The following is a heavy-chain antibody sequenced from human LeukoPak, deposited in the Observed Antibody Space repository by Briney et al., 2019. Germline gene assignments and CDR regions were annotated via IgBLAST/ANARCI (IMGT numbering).Heavy chain of an antibody. J-gene: IGHJ4*02. CDR3: ARVGYDILTGYHGWFDY. Sequence: SGTLSLTCAVSGGSISSSNWWSWVRQPPGKGLEWIGEIYHSGSTNYNPSLKSRVTISVDKSKNQFSLKLSSVTAADTAVYYCARVGYDILTGYHGWFDYWGQGTLVTVSS. V-gene: IGHV4-4*02. CDR2: IYHSGST. CDR1: GGSISSSNW. D-gene: IGHD3-9*01.